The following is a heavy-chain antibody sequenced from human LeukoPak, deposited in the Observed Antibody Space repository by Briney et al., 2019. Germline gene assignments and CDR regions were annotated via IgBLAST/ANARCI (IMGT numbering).Heavy chain of an antibody. CDR2: ISAYNGHT. D-gene: IGHD2-2*01. J-gene: IGHJ3*02. CDR3: ARVPPPPEVLVVPAATDYALDI. Sequence: ASVKVSCKASGYTFTSYGISWVRQAPGQGLEWMGWISAYNGHTNYAQKLQGRVTMTTDTSTSTAYMELRSLRSDDTAVYYCARVPPPPEVLVVPAATDYALDIWGQGTMVTVSS. CDR1: GYTFTSYG. V-gene: IGHV1-18*01.